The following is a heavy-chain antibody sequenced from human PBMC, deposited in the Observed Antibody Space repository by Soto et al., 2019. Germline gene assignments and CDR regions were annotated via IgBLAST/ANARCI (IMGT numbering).Heavy chain of an antibody. J-gene: IGHJ4*02. CDR2: INHSGST. CDR3: ARAAAGNAIYFDY. D-gene: IGHD6-13*01. V-gene: IGHV4-34*01. Sequence: SETLSLTCAVYGGSFSGYYWSWIRQPPGTGLEGMGEINHSGSTNYNPSLKSRVTLSVDTSKNQFSLKLSSVTAADTAVYYCARAAAGNAIYFDYWGQGTLVTVSS. CDR1: GGSFSGYY.